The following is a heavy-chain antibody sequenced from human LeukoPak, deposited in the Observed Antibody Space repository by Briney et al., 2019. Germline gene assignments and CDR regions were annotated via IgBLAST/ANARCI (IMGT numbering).Heavy chain of an antibody. CDR2: ISSSGRYK. CDR3: ARDRDSSGYYDAFDI. D-gene: IGHD3-22*01. Sequence: PGGSLRLSCAASGFTFSNYSMNWVRQAPGQGLEWVSSISSSGRYKYYADSVQGRFTISRDNAKNSLSLQMNSLRAEDTAVFYCARDRDSSGYYDAFDIWGQGTMVTVSS. J-gene: IGHJ3*02. CDR1: GFTFSNYS. V-gene: IGHV3-21*01.